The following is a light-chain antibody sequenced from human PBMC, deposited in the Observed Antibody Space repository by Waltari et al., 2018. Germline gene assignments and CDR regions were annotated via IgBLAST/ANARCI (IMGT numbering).Light chain of an antibody. CDR1: SSNIGSKG. CDR3: AAWYDSLNGPV. J-gene: IGLJ2*01. Sequence: QSVLTQPPSASGTPGQRVTIFCAGSSSNIGSKGVNWYQPFPGPAPKLLTYTNNQRPAGVPDRFSGSKSGTSASLAITGLQSEDEADYYCAAWYDSLNGPVFGGGTKLTVL. CDR2: TNN. V-gene: IGLV1-44*01.